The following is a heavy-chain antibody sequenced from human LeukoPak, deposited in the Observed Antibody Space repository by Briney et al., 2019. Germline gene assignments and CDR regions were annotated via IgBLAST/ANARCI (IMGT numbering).Heavy chain of an antibody. CDR1: GGSFSGYY. V-gene: IGHV4-34*01. CDR2: INHSGST. D-gene: IGHD5-18*01. Sequence: SETLSLTCAVYGGSFSGYYWSWIRQPPGRGLEWIGEINHSGSTNYNPSLKSRVTISVDTSKNQFSLKLSSVTAADTAVYYCARRGYSYARDYWGQGTLVTASS. CDR3: ARRGYSYARDY. J-gene: IGHJ4*02.